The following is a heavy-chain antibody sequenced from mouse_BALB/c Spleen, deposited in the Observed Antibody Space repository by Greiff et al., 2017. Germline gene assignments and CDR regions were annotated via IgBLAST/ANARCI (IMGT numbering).Heavy chain of an antibody. CDR2: IYPGDGDT. CDR1: GYTFTSYW. V-gene: IGHV1-87*01. D-gene: IGHD2-1*01. CDR3: ARDGNYYAMDY. Sequence: VQLQQSGAELARPGASVKLSCKASGYTFTSYWMQWVKQRPGQGLEWIGAIYPGDGDTRYTQKFKGKATLTADKSSSTAYMQLSSLASEDSAVYYCARDGNYYAMDYWGQGTSVTVSS. J-gene: IGHJ4*01.